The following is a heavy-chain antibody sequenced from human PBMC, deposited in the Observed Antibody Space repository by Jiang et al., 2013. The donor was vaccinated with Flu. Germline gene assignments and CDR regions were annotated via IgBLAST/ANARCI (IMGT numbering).Heavy chain of an antibody. J-gene: IGHJ5*02. CDR1: GDSVSSNSAA. D-gene: IGHD2-15*01. CDR3: ARTDIVVVVAATESGVGFDP. V-gene: IGHV6-1*01. CDR2: TYYRSKWYN. Sequence: TSQTLSLTCAISGDSVSSNSAAWNWIRQSPSRGLEWLGGTYYRSKWYNDYAVSVKSRITINPDTSKNQFSLQLNSVTPEDTAVYYCARTDIVVVVAATESGVGFDPWGQGTLAPSPQ.